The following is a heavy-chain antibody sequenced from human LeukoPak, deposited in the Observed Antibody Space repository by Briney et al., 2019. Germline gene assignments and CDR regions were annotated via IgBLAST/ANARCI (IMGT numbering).Heavy chain of an antibody. V-gene: IGHV3-21*01. CDR1: GFTFSSYS. CDR3: ARDWAGGFSLDY. Sequence: PGGSLRLSCAASGFTFSSYSMNWVRQAPGKGLEWVSSISSSSSYIYYADSVKGRFTISRDNAKNSLYLQMNSLRAEDTAVYYCARDWAGGFSLDYWGQGTLVTVSS. D-gene: IGHD3-16*01. J-gene: IGHJ4*02. CDR2: ISSSSSYI.